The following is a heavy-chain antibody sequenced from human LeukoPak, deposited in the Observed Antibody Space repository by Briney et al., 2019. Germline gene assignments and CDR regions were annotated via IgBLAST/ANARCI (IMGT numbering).Heavy chain of an antibody. J-gene: IGHJ4*02. CDR2: ISSSGSTI. V-gene: IGHV3-11*01. Sequence: PGGSLRLYCAASGFTFSDYYMSWIRQAPGKGLEWVSYISSSGSTIYYADSVKGRFTISRDNAKNSLYLQMNSLRAEDTAVYYCAPIAAAATTQDYWGQGTLVTVSS. D-gene: IGHD6-13*01. CDR1: GFTFSDYY. CDR3: APIAAAATTQDY.